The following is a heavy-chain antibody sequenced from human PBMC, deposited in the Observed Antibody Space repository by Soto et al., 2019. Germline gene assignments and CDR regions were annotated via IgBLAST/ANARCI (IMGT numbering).Heavy chain of an antibody. CDR1: VFTFSSYG. D-gene: IGHD3-10*02. J-gene: IGHJ4*02. CDR2: IWYDGSNK. V-gene: IGHV3-30*02. CDR3: AIMFIPLSTDLDFDS. Sequence: GESLLLSCSASVFTFSSYGMHWGRQAPGKGLEWVAVIWYDGSNKYYADSVKGRFTISRDNSKNTLYLQMDSLRAEDTAVYYCAIMFIPLSTDLDFDSSGKGTRVTV.